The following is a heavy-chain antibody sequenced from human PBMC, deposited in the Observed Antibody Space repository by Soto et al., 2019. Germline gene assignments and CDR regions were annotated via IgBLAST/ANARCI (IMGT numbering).Heavy chain of an antibody. CDR1: GGSLSGHY. CDR3: GKCALFPYGTFDP. D-gene: IGHD1-1*01. CDR2: INHSGST. J-gene: IGHJ5*02. V-gene: IGHV4-34*02. Sequence: QVQLQQWGAGLLKPSETLSLTCAVSGGSLSGHYWSWICQPPGKGLEWIGEINHSGSTTYNPSLKSRVTISVDTSKCQFTLKLSAVTAADRAVYYCGKCALFPYGTFDPGGQGTLVTVSS.